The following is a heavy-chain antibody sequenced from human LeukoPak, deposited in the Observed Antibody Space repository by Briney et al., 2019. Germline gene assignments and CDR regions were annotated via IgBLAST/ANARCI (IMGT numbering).Heavy chain of an antibody. CDR1: GVSFSSYS. Sequence: GGFLRLSCAAPGVSFSSYSMSWVRQAPGKGLEWVSYISSSSSTIYYAESVQGRFTHPSDSAKNSLYLQMNSLRAEDTAVYYCARYRQLDSSGYPWSLDYWGQGTLVTVSS. D-gene: IGHD3-22*01. CDR2: ISSSSSTI. J-gene: IGHJ4*02. CDR3: ARYRQLDSSGYPWSLDY. V-gene: IGHV3-48*04.